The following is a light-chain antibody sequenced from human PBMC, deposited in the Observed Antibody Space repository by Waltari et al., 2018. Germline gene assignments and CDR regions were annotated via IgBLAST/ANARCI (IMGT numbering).Light chain of an antibody. Sequence: EIVLTQSPATLSLSPGERATLSCRASQSVSSYLAWYQQKPGQAPRLLIYDASNRATGIPARFSGSGSGTDFTLTISSLEPEGFAVYYCQQRSNWPPPTYTFGQGTKLEIK. CDR2: DAS. J-gene: IGKJ2*01. CDR3: QQRSNWPPPTYT. V-gene: IGKV3-11*01. CDR1: QSVSSY.